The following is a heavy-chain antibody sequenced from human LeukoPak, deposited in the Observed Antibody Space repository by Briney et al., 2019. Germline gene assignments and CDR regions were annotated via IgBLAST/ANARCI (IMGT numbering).Heavy chain of an antibody. Sequence: GKSLRLSCAASGFTFSSYGMHWVRQAPGKGLEWVAVIWYGGSNKYYADSVKGRFTISRDNSKNTLYLQMNSLRAEDTAVYYCAKAHRAYYDFWSGSNGAFDIWGQGTMVTVSS. CDR1: GFTFSSYG. V-gene: IGHV3-30*18. D-gene: IGHD3-3*01. CDR2: IWYGGSNK. CDR3: AKAHRAYYDFWSGSNGAFDI. J-gene: IGHJ3*02.